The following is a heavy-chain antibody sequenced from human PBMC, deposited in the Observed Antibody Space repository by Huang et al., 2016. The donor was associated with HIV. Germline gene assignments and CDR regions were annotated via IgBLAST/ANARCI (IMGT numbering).Heavy chain of an antibody. D-gene: IGHD3-22*01. CDR2: ISASGATI. CDR3: ARDLRGYDSTFDFYYYYGMDV. V-gene: IGHV3-48*02. J-gene: IGHJ6*02. Sequence: EVQLVESGGGLVQPGGSLRLSCAASGFIFSNFSMNGVRQTAGKGVEWVSYISASGATIYYAASAKGRFTVSRDDAKKSLYLQLNSLRDEDTAVYYCARDLRGYDSTFDFYYYYGMDVWGQGTTVTVSS. CDR1: GFIFSNFS.